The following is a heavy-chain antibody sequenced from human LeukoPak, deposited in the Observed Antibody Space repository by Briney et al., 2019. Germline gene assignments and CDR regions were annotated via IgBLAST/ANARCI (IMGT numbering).Heavy chain of an antibody. D-gene: IGHD4-17*01. CDR3: ARGHTAVTRHFDF. J-gene: IGHJ4*02. Sequence: GGSLRLSCAASGFTFSSYEMNWVRQAPGKGLEWVSYITSMGRTIYYPDSVKGRLPISRDEAKNLLYLEMNSLRAEDTAVYYCARGHTAVTRHFDFWGQGTLVTVSS. V-gene: IGHV3-48*03. CDR2: ITSMGRTI. CDR1: GFTFSSYE.